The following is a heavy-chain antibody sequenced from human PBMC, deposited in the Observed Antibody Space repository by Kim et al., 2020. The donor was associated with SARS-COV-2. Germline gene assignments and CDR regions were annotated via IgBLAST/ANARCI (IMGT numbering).Heavy chain of an antibody. CDR1: GFTVSSNY. CDR3: ARGDYDYIWGSYPWAFDI. CDR2: IYSGGST. D-gene: IGHD3-16*01. V-gene: IGHV3-53*01. J-gene: IGHJ3*02. Sequence: GGSLRLSCAASGFTVSSNYMSWVRQAPGKGLEWVSVIYSGGSTYYADSVKGRFTISRDNSKNTLYLQMNSLRAEDTAVYYCARGDYDYIWGSYPWAFDIWGQGTMVTVSS.